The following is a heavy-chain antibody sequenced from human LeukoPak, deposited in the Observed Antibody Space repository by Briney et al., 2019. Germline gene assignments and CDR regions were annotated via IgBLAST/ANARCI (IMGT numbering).Heavy chain of an antibody. V-gene: IGHV3-21*01. J-gene: IGHJ5*02. Sequence: PGGSLRLSCAASGFTFSKYNMNWVRQSPGKGLEWVSSISSSSYYFTYRDSVKGRFTISRDNAKNSLFLVMNSLRAEDTAVYYFARVDCSGASCHPDRWGQGTLVTVSS. CDR2: ISSSSYYF. CDR1: GFTFSKYN. CDR3: ARVDCSGASCHPDR. D-gene: IGHD2-15*01.